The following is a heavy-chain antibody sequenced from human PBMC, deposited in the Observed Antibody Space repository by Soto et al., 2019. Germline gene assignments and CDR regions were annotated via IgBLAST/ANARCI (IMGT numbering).Heavy chain of an antibody. V-gene: IGHV1-18*01. CDR1: GYTFTSYG. D-gene: IGHD6-13*01. J-gene: IGHJ6*02. CDR2: ISAYNGNT. Sequence: ASVKVSCKASGYTFTSYGISWVRQAPGQGLEWMGWISAYNGNTNYAQKLQGRVTMTTDTSTSTAYMELRSLRSDDTAVYYCARDFVAAGFYYYYGMDVWGQGTTVTVSS. CDR3: ARDFVAAGFYYYYGMDV.